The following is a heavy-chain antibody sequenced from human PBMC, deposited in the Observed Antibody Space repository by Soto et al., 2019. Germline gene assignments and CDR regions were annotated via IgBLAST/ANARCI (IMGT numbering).Heavy chain of an antibody. Sequence: GGSVRLSYAASGFTFSIYCMHWVRQAPGKGLVWVSRINSDGSSTSYADSVKGRFTISRDNAKNTLYLQMNSLRAEDTAVYYCARSVRALDAFDIWGQGTMVTVSS. CDR2: INSDGSST. J-gene: IGHJ3*02. V-gene: IGHV3-74*01. CDR1: GFTFSIYC. CDR3: ARSVRALDAFDI.